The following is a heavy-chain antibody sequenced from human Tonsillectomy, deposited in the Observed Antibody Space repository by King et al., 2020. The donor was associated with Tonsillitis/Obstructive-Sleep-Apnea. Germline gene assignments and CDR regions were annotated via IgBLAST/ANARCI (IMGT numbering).Heavy chain of an antibody. CDR2: ISWNSGSI. CDR3: AKGDMVRGVIMYDAAFDI. Sequence: VQLVESGGGLVQPGRSLRLSCAASGFTFDDYAMHWVRQAPGKGLEWVSGISWNSGSIGYADSVKGRFTISRDNAKNSLYLQMNSLRAEDTALYYCAKGDMVRGVIMYDAAFDIWGQGTMVTVSS. V-gene: IGHV3-9*01. J-gene: IGHJ3*02. CDR1: GFTFDDYA. D-gene: IGHD3-10*01.